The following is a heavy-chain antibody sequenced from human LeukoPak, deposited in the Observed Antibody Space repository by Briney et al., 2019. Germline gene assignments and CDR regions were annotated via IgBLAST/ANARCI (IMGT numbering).Heavy chain of an antibody. D-gene: IGHD2-21*01. J-gene: IGHJ4*02. CDR3: AKDFRIGYSAHFDY. CDR1: GFTFSSSA. CDR2: ISASGGST. V-gene: IGHV3-23*01. Sequence: GGSLRLSCAASGFTFSSSAMSWVRQVPGKGLEWVSGISASGGSTYYADSVRGRFTISRDNSKNTLYLQMDSLRGEDTAVYYCAKDFRIGYSAHFDYWGQGALVTVSS.